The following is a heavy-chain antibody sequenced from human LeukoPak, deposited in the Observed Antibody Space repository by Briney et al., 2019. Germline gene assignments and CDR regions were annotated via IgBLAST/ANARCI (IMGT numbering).Heavy chain of an antibody. Sequence: GRSLRLSCAASGFTFDDYGMSWVRQVPGKGLEWVSGIKWDGGSTGYADSVKGRFTISRDNAKNPLYLQMNSLRVEDTALYYCTRDMGSGWYFPFDYWGQGTLVTVSS. V-gene: IGHV3-20*04. CDR1: GFTFDDYG. CDR2: IKWDGGST. J-gene: IGHJ4*02. CDR3: TRDMGSGWYFPFDY. D-gene: IGHD6-19*01.